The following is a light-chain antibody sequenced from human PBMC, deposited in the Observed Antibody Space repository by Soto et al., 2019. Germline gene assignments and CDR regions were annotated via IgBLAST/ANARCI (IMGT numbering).Light chain of an antibody. CDR2: AAS. Sequence: AIQMTQSPSSXSASLGDRVTITCRASQAIRNNLGWYQQKPGKAPKLLIFAASSLQTGVPSRFSGSGSGTDFTLTISSLQPEDFATYFCLQNYNNPLTFGGGTKVDIK. CDR3: LQNYNNPLT. CDR1: QAIRNN. V-gene: IGKV1-6*01. J-gene: IGKJ4*01.